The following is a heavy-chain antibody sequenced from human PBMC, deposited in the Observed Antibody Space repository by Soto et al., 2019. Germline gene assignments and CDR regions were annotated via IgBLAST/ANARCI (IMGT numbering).Heavy chain of an antibody. J-gene: IGHJ6*02. D-gene: IGHD1-1*01. Sequence: ASEKASCKTPGSTFTNYYMHWVLPAPRQGLEWMGWINPNTRVTKYAQQFQGRVTMTRDTSISTAYMELSSLRSDDTAVYYCARDLSGGYPDYAYYGMDVWGEGTTVSV. CDR2: INPNTRVT. CDR1: GSTFTNYY. CDR3: ARDLSGGYPDYAYYGMDV. V-gene: IGHV1-2*02.